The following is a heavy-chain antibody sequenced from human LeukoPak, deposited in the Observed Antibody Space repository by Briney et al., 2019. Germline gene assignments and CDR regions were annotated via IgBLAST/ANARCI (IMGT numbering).Heavy chain of an antibody. Sequence: SGGSLRLSCAASGFTFSSYAMSWVRQAPGKGLEWVSAISGSGGSTYYADSVKGRFTISRDNSKNTLYLQMNSLRAEDTAVYYCARDSTVTTSPDAFDIWGQGTMVTVSS. V-gene: IGHV3-23*01. D-gene: IGHD4-17*01. CDR2: ISGSGGST. CDR1: GFTFSSYA. CDR3: ARDSTVTTSPDAFDI. J-gene: IGHJ3*02.